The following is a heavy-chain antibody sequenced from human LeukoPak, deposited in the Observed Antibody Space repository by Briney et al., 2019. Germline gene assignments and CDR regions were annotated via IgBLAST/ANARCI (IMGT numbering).Heavy chain of an antibody. CDR1: GFTFSSYA. J-gene: IGHJ6*02. CDR3: ARGLRDDYGTDV. CDR2: ISSSGSTI. Sequence: GGSLRLSCAASGFTFSSYAMNWVRQAPGKGLEWVSYISSSGSTIYYADSVKGRFTISRDNARNTVSLQLSSLRAEDTAVYFCARGLRDDYGTDVWGQGTTVTVSS. V-gene: IGHV3-48*03.